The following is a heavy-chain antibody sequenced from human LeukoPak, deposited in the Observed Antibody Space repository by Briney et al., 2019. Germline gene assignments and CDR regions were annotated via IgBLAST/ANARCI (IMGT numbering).Heavy chain of an antibody. CDR3: AKEGGKCYYSSSNYPIDY. V-gene: IGHV3-23*01. J-gene: IGHJ4*02. D-gene: IGHD3-22*01. Sequence: PGGSLRLSCAASGFTFSSYAMSWVRQAPGKGLEWVSAISGSGGSTYYADSVKGRFTISRDNSKNTLYLQMNSLRAEDTAVYYCAKEGGKCYYSSSNYPIDYWGQGTLVTVSS. CDR2: ISGSGGST. CDR1: GFTFSSYA.